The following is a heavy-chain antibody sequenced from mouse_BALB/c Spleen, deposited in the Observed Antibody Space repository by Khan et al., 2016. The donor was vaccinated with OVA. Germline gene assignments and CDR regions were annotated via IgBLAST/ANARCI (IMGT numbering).Heavy chain of an antibody. Sequence: VELVESGPGLVAPSQSLSITCTVSGFSLTSYGVHWVRQPPGKGLEWLVVIWSDGKTTYNSTLKSRLSISKDTSKSQVFLKMNSLQTDDTAMYDWDRNTQMITTVMDYWGQGTSVTVSS. CDR3: DRNTQMITTVMDY. J-gene: IGHJ4*01. CDR2: IWSDGKT. V-gene: IGHV2-6*02. D-gene: IGHD2-4*01. CDR1: GFSLTSYG.